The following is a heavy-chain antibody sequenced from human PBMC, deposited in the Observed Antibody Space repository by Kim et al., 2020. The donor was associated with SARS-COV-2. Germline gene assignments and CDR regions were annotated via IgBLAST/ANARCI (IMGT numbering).Heavy chain of an antibody. V-gene: IGHV3-43*02. CDR1: GFTFDDYA. Sequence: GGSLRLSCAASGFTFDDYAMHWVRQVPGKGLEWVSLISGGGENTYYTESVQGRFTISSDTSKSVLYLQMTSLRSEDTAFYYCTKGGGDLGADYFDSWGQGALVTVSS. J-gene: IGHJ4*02. CDR2: ISGGGENT. D-gene: IGHD2-15*01. CDR3: TKGGGDLGADYFDS.